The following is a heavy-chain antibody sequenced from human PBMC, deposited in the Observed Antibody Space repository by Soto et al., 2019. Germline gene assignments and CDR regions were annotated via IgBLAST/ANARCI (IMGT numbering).Heavy chain of an antibody. D-gene: IGHD3-9*01. J-gene: IGHJ5*02. Sequence: QLQLQESGPGLVKPSETLSLTCTVSGGSISSSSYYWGWIRQPPGKGLEWIGSIYYSGSTYYNPSLKSRVTISVDTSKNQFSLKLSSVTAADTAVYYCARHTTYYDILTGYYTGPGPHWFDPWGQGTLVTVSS. CDR2: IYYSGST. V-gene: IGHV4-39*01. CDR1: GGSISSSSYY. CDR3: ARHTTYYDILTGYYTGPGPHWFDP.